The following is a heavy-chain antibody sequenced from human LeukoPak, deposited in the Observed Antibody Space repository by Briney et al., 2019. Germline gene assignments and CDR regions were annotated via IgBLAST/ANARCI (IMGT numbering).Heavy chain of an antibody. V-gene: IGHV3-23*01. CDR2: IAGSSGST. Sequence: GGSLRLSCAASGFTFSSYAMHWVRQAPGKGLEWVSAIAGSSGSTYYTDSVKGRFTIFRDNSKNTLYLQMNSLRGEDTAVYYCAKRTSSRAFDYWGQGTLVTVSS. J-gene: IGHJ4*02. D-gene: IGHD6-13*01. CDR3: AKRTSSRAFDY. CDR1: GFTFSSYA.